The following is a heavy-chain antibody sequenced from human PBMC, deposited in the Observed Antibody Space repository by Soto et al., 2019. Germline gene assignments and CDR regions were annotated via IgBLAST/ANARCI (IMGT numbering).Heavy chain of an antibody. J-gene: IGHJ6*02. Sequence: SCKASGYTFTSYAMHWVRQAPGKGLQYVSYISSSGSNIYYADSVKGRFTISRDNAKNSVSLQMNSLRAEDTAVYYCAREYTAWPLAYGLDVWGQGTTVTVSS. CDR3: AREYTAWPLAYGLDV. V-gene: IGHV3-48*03. CDR1: GYTFTSYA. D-gene: IGHD2-2*02. CDR2: ISSSGSNI.